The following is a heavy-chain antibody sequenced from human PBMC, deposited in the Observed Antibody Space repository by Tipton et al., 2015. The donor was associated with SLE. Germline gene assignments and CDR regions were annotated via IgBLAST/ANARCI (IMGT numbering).Heavy chain of an antibody. CDR3: ARRGAAAGTNWYFDL. J-gene: IGHJ2*01. D-gene: IGHD6-13*01. CDR1: GFTFDDYG. CDR2: INWNGGST. Sequence: GSLRLSCAASGFTFDDYGMSWVRQAPGKGLEWVSGINWNGGSTGYADSVKGRFTISRDNAKNSLYLQMNSLRAEDTALYYCARRGAAAGTNWYFDLWGRGTLVTVSS. V-gene: IGHV3-20*04.